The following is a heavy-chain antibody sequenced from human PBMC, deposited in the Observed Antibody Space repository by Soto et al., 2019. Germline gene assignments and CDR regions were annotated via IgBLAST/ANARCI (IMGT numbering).Heavy chain of an antibody. CDR2: INAGVDGT. V-gene: IGHV1-3*01. Sequence: QVQLVQSGPEMMPPGASVKVSCKASGYASLSYAMHWVRQVHGQVYEWLGWINAGVDGTMYSERFQGRVRITRDTSANTVYMELNALTSEDTAVYYCAREVPGVTSFDYWGQGTLVIVSS. J-gene: IGHJ4*02. D-gene: IGHD3-10*01. CDR3: AREVPGVTSFDY. CDR1: GYASLSYA.